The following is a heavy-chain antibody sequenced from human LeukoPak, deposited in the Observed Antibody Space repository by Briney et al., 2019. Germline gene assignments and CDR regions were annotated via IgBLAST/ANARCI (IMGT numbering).Heavy chain of an antibody. CDR2: INPNSGDT. V-gene: IGHV1-2*02. Sequence: ASVKVSCKASGYTFTGYYIYWVRQAPGQGLGCMGYINPNSGDTNYAQKFQGRVTMTRDTPINTAYMELSRLRSDDTAMYYCARLLAWGSWYFDYWGQGTLVTVSS. CDR1: GYTFTGYY. J-gene: IGHJ4*02. D-gene: IGHD7-27*01. CDR3: ARLLAWGSWYFDY.